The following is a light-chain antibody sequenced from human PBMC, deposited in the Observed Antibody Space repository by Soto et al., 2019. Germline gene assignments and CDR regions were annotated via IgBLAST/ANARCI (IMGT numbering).Light chain of an antibody. CDR1: QSISSW. V-gene: IGKV1-5*01. Sequence: DIQMTQSPSTLSASVGDRVTITCRASQSISSWLAWYQQKPGKAPKLLIYDASSLESGVPSRFSGSGSGTEFTLTISSLQPDDFATYYCQPYNSYWTFGQGTKVEL. CDR3: QPYNSYWT. CDR2: DAS. J-gene: IGKJ1*01.